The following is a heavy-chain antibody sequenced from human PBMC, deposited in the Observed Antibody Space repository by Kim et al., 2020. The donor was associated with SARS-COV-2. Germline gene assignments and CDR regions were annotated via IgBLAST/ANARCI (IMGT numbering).Heavy chain of an antibody. D-gene: IGHD3-10*01. CDR3: ARGSSASGPYDY. Sequence: ASVKVSCKASGYTFSSVDLYWLLQAPGQRLEWMGRINAGKGNTEYSQKFQGRVTISRDTSASTAYMELSSLTSEDTAMYYCARGSSASGPYDYWGQGTLVTVSS. CDR1: GYTFSSVD. CDR2: INAGKGNT. V-gene: IGHV1-3*01. J-gene: IGHJ4*02.